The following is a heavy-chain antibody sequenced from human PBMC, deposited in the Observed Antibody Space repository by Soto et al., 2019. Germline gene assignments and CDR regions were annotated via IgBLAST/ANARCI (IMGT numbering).Heavy chain of an antibody. CDR1: GYTFTSYG. CDR2: ITADNGYT. Sequence: QVQLVQSGAEVKKPGASVKVACKASGYTFTSYGISWVRQAPGQRLEWMGWITADNGYTKNEQKLQVRVTMTTDTTTSPAYMELRIMRTDDTADYCCARGGNGIDYWGQVTLVTVST. CDR3: ARGGNGIDY. V-gene: IGHV1-18*04. D-gene: IGHD4-4*01. J-gene: IGHJ4*02.